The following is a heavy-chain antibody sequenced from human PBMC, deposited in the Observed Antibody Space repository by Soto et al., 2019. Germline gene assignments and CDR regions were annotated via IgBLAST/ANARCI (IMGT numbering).Heavy chain of an antibody. D-gene: IGHD2-2*01. Sequence: SVKVSCKASGFTFTSSAVQWVRQARGQRLEWIGWIVVGSGNTNYAQKFQERVTITRDMSTSTACMELSSLRSEDTAVYYCAAPWQGCSSTSCHSYYYYGMDVWGQGTTVTVSS. CDR1: GFTFTSSA. V-gene: IGHV1-58*01. J-gene: IGHJ6*02. CDR2: IVVGSGNT. CDR3: AAPWQGCSSTSCHSYYYYGMDV.